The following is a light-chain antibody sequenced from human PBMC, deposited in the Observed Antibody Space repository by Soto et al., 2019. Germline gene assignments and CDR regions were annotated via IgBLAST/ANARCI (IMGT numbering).Light chain of an antibody. CDR3: QQYGSSPWM. CDR1: QSVSSSY. J-gene: IGKJ1*01. V-gene: IGKV3-20*01. CDR2: GAS. Sequence: EVVLTQSPGTLSLSPGERATLSCRASQSVSSSYLAWYQQKPGQTPRLLIYGASSRATGIPDRFSGSGSGTDFTLTISRLGPEDLAVYYCQQYGSSPWMFGQGTKVDIK.